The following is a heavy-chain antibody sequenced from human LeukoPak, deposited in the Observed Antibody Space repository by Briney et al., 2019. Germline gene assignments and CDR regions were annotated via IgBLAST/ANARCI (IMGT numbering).Heavy chain of an antibody. D-gene: IGHD3-3*01. Sequence: PSETLSLTCAVYGGSFSGYYWSWIRQPPGKGLEWIGSIYHSRSTYYNPSLKSRVTISVDTSKNQFSLKLSSVTAADTAVYYCARLKYDFWSGYDKGYYFDYWGQGTLVTVSS. J-gene: IGHJ4*02. V-gene: IGHV4-34*01. CDR2: IYHSRST. CDR3: ARLKYDFWSGYDKGYYFDY. CDR1: GGSFSGYY.